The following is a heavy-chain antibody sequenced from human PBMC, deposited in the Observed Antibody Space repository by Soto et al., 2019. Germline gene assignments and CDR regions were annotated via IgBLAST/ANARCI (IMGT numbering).Heavy chain of an antibody. CDR1: GYSLTSYW. D-gene: IGHD3-3*01. J-gene: IGHJ6*02. CDR3: ARHLVYYDFWSPYYYYYYGMDV. CDR2: IDPSDSYT. Sequence: PGESLKISCKGSGYSLTSYWISWVRQMPGKDREWMGRIDPSDSYTNYSPSFQGHVTISADKSISTAYLQWSSLKASDTAMYYCARHLVYYDFWSPYYYYYYGMDVWGQGTTVTVSS. V-gene: IGHV5-10-1*01.